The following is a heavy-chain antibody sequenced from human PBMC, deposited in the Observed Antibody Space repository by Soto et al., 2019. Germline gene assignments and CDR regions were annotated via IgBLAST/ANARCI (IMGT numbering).Heavy chain of an antibody. CDR1: GYTFTIYP. Sequence: ASVKVSCKASGYTFTIYPMHWVRQAPGQGLEWMGWINAGNGETKYSQKFQGRVTITRDTSASTAYMELSSLRSEDTAVYYCARDWTHYDSTGPGDYWGQGNLVTVCS. J-gene: IGHJ4*02. CDR2: INAGNGET. V-gene: IGHV1-3*01. D-gene: IGHD3-22*01. CDR3: ARDWTHYDSTGPGDY.